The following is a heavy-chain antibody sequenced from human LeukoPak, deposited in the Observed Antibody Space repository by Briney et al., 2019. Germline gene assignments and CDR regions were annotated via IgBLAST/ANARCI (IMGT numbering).Heavy chain of an antibody. Sequence: ASVKVSCKASGYTFTSYDINWVRQATGQGLEWMGWMNPNSGNTGYAQKLQGRVTMTRNTSISTAYMELSSLRSEDTAVYYCARVSSSTVWGLGYWGQGTLVTVSS. J-gene: IGHJ4*02. CDR3: ARVSSSTVWGLGY. CDR2: MNPNSGNT. D-gene: IGHD6-6*01. V-gene: IGHV1-8*01. CDR1: GYTFTSYD.